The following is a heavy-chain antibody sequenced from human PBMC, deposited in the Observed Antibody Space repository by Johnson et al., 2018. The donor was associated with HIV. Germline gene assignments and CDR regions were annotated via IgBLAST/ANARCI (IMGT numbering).Heavy chain of an antibody. D-gene: IGHD2/OR15-2a*01. CDR2: IYSGGST. V-gene: IGHV3-66*01. CDR1: GFTVRSNY. J-gene: IGHJ3*02. Sequence: VQLVESGGGVVQPGRSLRLSCAASGFTVRSNYMSWVRQAPGKGLEWVSVIYSGGSTYYADSVKGRFTISRDNSKNTLYLQMNSLRAGDTAVYYCARDKYYLTAITGSAFDIWGQGTMVTVSS. CDR3: ARDKYYLTAITGSAFDI.